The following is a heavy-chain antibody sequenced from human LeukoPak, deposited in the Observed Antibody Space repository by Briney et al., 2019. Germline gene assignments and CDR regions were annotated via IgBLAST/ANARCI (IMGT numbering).Heavy chain of an antibody. D-gene: IGHD1-1*01. CDR3: ARDPVPATARHFDY. CDR1: GFTFSSYA. J-gene: IGHJ4*02. V-gene: IGHV3-30-3*01. CDR2: TSSDGNIK. Sequence: GGSLRLSCAASGFTFSSYAMHWVRQAPGKGLEWVAVTSSDGNIKYYADSVKGRFTISRDNSKNTLYLQMNSLRGEDTGVYYCARDPVPATARHFDYGGQGTLVTVSS.